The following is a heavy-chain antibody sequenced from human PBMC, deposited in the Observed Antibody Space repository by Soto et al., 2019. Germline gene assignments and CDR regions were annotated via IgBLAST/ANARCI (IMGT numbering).Heavy chain of an antibody. CDR1: CYTFTSYG. J-gene: IGHJ4*02. D-gene: IGHD6-13*01. CDR3: ARDISPSSWYPPLDY. CDR2: ISAYNGKT. Sequence: ASVKVSCKASCYTFTSYGIIWVRQAAGQGLEWMGWISAYNGKTNYSQKLQGRVTMTTDTSTSTAYMELRSLRSDDTAVYYCARDISPSSWYPPLDYWGQGTLVTV. V-gene: IGHV1-18*04.